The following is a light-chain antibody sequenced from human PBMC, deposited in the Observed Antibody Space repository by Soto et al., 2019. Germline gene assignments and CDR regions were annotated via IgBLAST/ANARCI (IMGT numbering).Light chain of an antibody. CDR1: QSISSY. J-gene: IGKJ4*01. V-gene: IGKV1-39*01. CDR2: AAS. Sequence: DIQMTQSPSSLSASVGDRVTITCRASQSISSYLNWYQQKPGKAPKLLIYAASSLQSGVPSRFSGSGSGTDDTLTTSSLQPEDFSAYYCQQSYSTPLTFGGGTKVEIK. CDR3: QQSYSTPLT.